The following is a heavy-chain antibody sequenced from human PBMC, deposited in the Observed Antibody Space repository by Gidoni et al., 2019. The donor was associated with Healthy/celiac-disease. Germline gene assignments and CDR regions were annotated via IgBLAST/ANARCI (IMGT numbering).Heavy chain of an antibody. Sequence: QVQLVESGGGLVKPGGSLILSCAASGFTFSDYSMRWIRQAPGKGLEGVSYISSSSSDTNYADSVKGRFTISRDNAKNSLYLQMNSLRAEDTAVYYCARARGYYDYVWGSYRSHFDYWGQGTLVTVSS. CDR1: GFTFSDYS. V-gene: IGHV3-11*05. CDR3: ARARGYYDYVWGSYRSHFDY. CDR2: ISSSSSDT. J-gene: IGHJ4*02. D-gene: IGHD3-16*02.